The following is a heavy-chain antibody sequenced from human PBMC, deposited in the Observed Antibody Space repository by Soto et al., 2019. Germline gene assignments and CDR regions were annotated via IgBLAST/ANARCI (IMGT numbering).Heavy chain of an antibody. CDR2: IIPIFGTA. D-gene: IGHD6-13*01. CDR1: GGTFSSYA. Sequence: ASVKVSCKASGGTFSSYAISWVRQAPGQGLEWMGGIIPIFGTANYAQKFQGRVTITADESTSTAYMELSSLRSEDTAVYYCARGGPLVAAGTGYYYYYYMDVWGKGTTVTVSS. V-gene: IGHV1-69*13. J-gene: IGHJ6*03. CDR3: ARGGPLVAAGTGYYYYYYMDV.